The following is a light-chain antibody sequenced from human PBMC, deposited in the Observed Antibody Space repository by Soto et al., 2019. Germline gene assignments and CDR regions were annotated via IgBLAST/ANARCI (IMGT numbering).Light chain of an antibody. J-gene: IGKJ4*01. CDR2: GAS. CDR1: QSVYKNF. CDR3: QQYASSPPT. Sequence: EIVLTQSPGTLSLSPGERATLSCRASQSVYKNFLAGYQQKPGQAPRLLINGASNRATGIPDRFSGSGSGTDFSLTIDRLKPKVFAVYFCQQYASSPPTFGRGTKVAIK. V-gene: IGKV3-20*01.